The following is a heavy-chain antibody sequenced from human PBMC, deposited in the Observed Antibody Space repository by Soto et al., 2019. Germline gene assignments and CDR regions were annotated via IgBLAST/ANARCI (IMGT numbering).Heavy chain of an antibody. CDR1: EYSFTGHY. V-gene: IGHV1-2*02. D-gene: IGHD3-22*01. CDR3: ARDYDKSGYDYFDP. CDR2: IDPKSGDT. Sequence: ASVKVSCKASEYSFTGHYLHWVRQAPGQGLEWMGWIDPKSGDTKYAPKFQDRVTMTSDTSISTAYMDLTNLRYDDTAVYYCARDYDKSGYDYFDPWGQGTLVTV. J-gene: IGHJ5*02.